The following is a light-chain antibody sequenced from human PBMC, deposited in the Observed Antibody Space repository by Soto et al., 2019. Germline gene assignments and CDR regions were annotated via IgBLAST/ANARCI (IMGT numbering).Light chain of an antibody. CDR1: QGISSY. Sequence: AIRMTQSPSSFSASTGDRVTITCRVSQGISSYLAWYQQKPGKAPKLLIYAASTLQSGVPSRFSGSGSGTDFTLTISCLQSEDFATYYCQQYYSYLPLTFGGGTKVDIK. V-gene: IGKV1-8*01. J-gene: IGKJ4*01. CDR3: QQYYSYLPLT. CDR2: AAS.